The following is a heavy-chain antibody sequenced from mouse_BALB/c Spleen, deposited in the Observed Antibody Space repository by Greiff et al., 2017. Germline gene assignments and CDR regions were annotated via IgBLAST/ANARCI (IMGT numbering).Heavy chain of an antibody. CDR3: ARSPYDYDGRYYAMDY. J-gene: IGHJ4*01. CDR1: GFTFSSFG. D-gene: IGHD2-4*01. V-gene: IGHV5-17*02. Sequence: EVKLVESGGGLVQPGGSRKLSCAASGFTFSSFGMHWVRQAPEKGLEWVAYISSGSSTIYYADTVKGRFTISRDNPKNTLFLQMTSLRSEDTAMYYCARSPYDYDGRYYAMDYWGQGTSVTVSS. CDR2: ISSGSSTI.